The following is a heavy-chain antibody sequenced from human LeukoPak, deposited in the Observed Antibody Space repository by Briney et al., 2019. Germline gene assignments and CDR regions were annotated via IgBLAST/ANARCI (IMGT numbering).Heavy chain of an antibody. D-gene: IGHD4/OR15-4a*01. CDR1: GFTFSTYW. CDR3: STPLVHGAQPGY. CDR2: IDQGGSEK. Sequence: GGSLRLSCAASGFTFSTYWMSWVRQVPGKGLEWVANIDQGGSEKYYVDSVKGRFTISRDNAKNSLYLQLNSLRGEDTAVYYCSTPLVHGAQPGYWGQGTLVTVSS. J-gene: IGHJ4*02. V-gene: IGHV3-7*05.